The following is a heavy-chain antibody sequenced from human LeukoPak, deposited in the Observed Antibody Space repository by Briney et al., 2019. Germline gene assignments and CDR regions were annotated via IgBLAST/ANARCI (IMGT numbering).Heavy chain of an antibody. CDR3: ARQSRDGSKTRGYYFDY. CDR1: GSTFTNYW. V-gene: IGHV5-51*01. CDR2: IYPADSDT. J-gene: IGHJ4*02. Sequence: GESLQISCQASGSTFTNYWIGWVRQLPGKGLESMGIIYPADSDTTYSPSFQGQVTVSADKSISTVYLQWSSLKASDTAMYYCARQSRDGSKTRGYYFDYWGQGTLVTVSS. D-gene: IGHD3-10*01.